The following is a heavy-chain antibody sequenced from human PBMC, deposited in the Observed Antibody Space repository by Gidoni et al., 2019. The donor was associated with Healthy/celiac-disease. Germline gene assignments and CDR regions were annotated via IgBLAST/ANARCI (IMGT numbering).Heavy chain of an antibody. CDR2: ISYDGSNK. CDR3: ARPGLGGDAFDI. CDR1: GFTFSSYA. Sequence: QVQLVESGGGVVQPGRSLRLSCAASGFTFSSYAMHWVRQAPGKGLEWVAVISYDGSNKYYADSVKGRFTISRDNSKNTLYLQMNSLRAEDTAVYYCARPGLGGDAFDIWGQGTMVTVSS. D-gene: IGHD1-26*01. J-gene: IGHJ3*02. V-gene: IGHV3-30-3*01.